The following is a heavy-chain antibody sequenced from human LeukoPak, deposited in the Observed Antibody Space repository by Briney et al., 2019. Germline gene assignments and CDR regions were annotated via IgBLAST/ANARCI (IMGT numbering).Heavy chain of an antibody. CDR3: AKMRTGQSSSQGSCYFDY. J-gene: IGHJ4*02. D-gene: IGHD6-13*01. CDR1: GFTVSSNY. V-gene: IGHV3-53*01. CDR2: IGSRGTT. Sequence: PGGSLRLSCAASGFTVSSNYMSWVRQAPGKGLEWVSVIGSRGTTYFADSVKGRFTISRDNSRSTLLLQMNSLRAEDTAVYYCAKMRTGQSSSQGSCYFDYWGQGTLVIVSS.